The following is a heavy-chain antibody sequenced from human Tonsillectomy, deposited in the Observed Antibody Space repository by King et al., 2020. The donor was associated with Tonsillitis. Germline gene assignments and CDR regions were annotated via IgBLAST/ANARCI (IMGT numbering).Heavy chain of an antibody. CDR3: ARSTFGMDV. J-gene: IGHJ6*02. CDR2: ISSSSSTI. CDR1: GFTFSSYS. V-gene: IGHV3-48*01. D-gene: IGHD2/OR15-2a*01. Sequence: VQLVESGGGLVQPGGSLRLSCAASGFTFSSYSMNWVRQAPGKGLEWFSYISSSSSTIYYADSVKGRFTISRDNAKNSLYLQMNSLRAEDTAVYYCARSTFGMDVWGQGTTVTVSS.